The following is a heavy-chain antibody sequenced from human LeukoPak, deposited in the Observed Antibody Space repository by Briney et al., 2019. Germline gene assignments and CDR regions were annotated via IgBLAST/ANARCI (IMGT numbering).Heavy chain of an antibody. CDR2: IYYSGST. J-gene: IGHJ4*02. CDR3: ARDLIDLGDYESFFQRPSDY. CDR1: GGSISSSSYY. D-gene: IGHD4-17*01. Sequence: SETLSLTCTVSGGSISSSSYYWGWIRQPPGKGLEWIGSIYYSGSTYYNPSLKSRVTISVDTSKNQFSLKLSSVTAADTAVYYCARDLIDLGDYESFFQRPSDYWGQGTLVTVSS. V-gene: IGHV4-39*07.